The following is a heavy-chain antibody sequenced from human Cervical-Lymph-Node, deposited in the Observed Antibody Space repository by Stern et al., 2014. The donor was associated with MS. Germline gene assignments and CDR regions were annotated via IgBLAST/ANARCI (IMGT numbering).Heavy chain of an antibody. CDR3: AITVAGSD. V-gene: IGHV1-69*01. CDR1: GGIFSSDA. CDR2: IIPIFSTT. D-gene: IGHD6-19*01. Sequence: QLVQSGAEVKKPGSSVKVSCKASGGIFSSDAISWVRQATGQGLEWMGEIIPIFSTTKYTQKFQDRVTITADESTSTAYMELRSLRSEDTAVYYCAITVAGSDWGQGTLVTVSS. J-gene: IGHJ4*02.